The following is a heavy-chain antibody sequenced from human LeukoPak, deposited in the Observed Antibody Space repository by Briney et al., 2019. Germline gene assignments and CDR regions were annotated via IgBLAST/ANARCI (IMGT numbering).Heavy chain of an antibody. CDR1: GGSISSSSSIC. CDR3: ARNGGNSDYDY. CDR2: IYHSGAT. V-gene: IGHV4-4*02. J-gene: IGHJ4*02. Sequence: SETLSLTCAVSGGSISSSSSICWTWVRQPPGKGLEWIGEIYHSGATNYNPSLKSRVTMLLDKSKNQFSLKLNSVTATDTAVYYCARNGGNSDYDYWGQGTLVTVSA. D-gene: IGHD4-23*01.